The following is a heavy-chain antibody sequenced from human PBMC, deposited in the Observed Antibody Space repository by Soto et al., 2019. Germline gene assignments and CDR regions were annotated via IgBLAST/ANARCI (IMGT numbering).Heavy chain of an antibody. V-gene: IGHV6-1*01. J-gene: IGHJ5*01. Sequence: SQTLSLTCAISGDSVSSKSAAWNWIRQSPSRGLEWLGRTYYRPKWSTDYAVSVKSRITINPDTSKNQFSLQLNSVTPEDTALYYCTRALSGSYDSWGQGTLVTVSS. D-gene: IGHD1-26*01. CDR3: TRALSGSYDS. CDR1: GDSVSSKSAA. CDR2: TYYRPKWST.